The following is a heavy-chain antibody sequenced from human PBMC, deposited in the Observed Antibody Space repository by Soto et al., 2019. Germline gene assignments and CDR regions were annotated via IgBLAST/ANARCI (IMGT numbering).Heavy chain of an antibody. CDR2: INAGYGNT. CDR1: GYTFRSYA. V-gene: IGHV1-3*01. J-gene: IGHJ4*02. CDR3: ARDTGDGTFDF. Sequence: QVHLVQSGAEVRKPGASVKVSCKASGYTFRSYAMHWVRQAPGQRLEWMGWINAGYGNTKSSQKFQDRVTISRDTSARTAYMELTSLRSEDTAVYYCARDTGDGTFDFWGQGTLVTVSS. D-gene: IGHD7-27*01.